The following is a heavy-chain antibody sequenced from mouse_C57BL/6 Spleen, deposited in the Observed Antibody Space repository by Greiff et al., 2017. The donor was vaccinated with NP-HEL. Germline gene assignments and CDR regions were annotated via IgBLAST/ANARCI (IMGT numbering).Heavy chain of an antibody. D-gene: IGHD2-4*01. V-gene: IGHV1-80*01. CDR2: IYPGDGDT. CDR1: GYAFSSYW. J-gene: IGHJ4*01. Sequence: VQLQQSGAELVKPGASVKISCKASGYAFSSYWMNWVKQRPGKGLEWIGQIYPGDGDTNYNGKFKGKATLTADKSSSTAYMQLSSLTSEDSAVYFCARSDYEDAMDYWGQGTSVTVSS. CDR3: ARSDYEDAMDY.